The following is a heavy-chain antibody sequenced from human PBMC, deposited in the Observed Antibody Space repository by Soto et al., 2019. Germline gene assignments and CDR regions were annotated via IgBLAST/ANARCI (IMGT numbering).Heavy chain of an antibody. D-gene: IGHD2-15*01. J-gene: IGHJ3*02. CDR2: ISAYNGNT. CDR1: GYTFTSYG. V-gene: IGHV1-18*01. CDR3: ARDRCSGGSCSDDAFDI. Sequence: QVQLVQSGAEVKKPGASVKVSCKASGYTFTSYGISWVRQAPGQGLESMGWISAYNGNTNYAQKLQGRVTMTTDTSTSTAYMELRSLRSDDTAVYYCARDRCSGGSCSDDAFDIWGQGTMVTVSS.